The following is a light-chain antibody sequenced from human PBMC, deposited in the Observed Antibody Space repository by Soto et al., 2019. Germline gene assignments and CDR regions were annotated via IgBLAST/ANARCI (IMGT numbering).Light chain of an antibody. CDR2: GAS. J-gene: IGKJ1*01. V-gene: IGKV3-20*01. Sequence: EIVLTHSPYTLSLSPGGRCTLSCRASQSISSTQLVWYQQKPGQAPTLLIFGASSRATGIPDRFTGSGPGTDFTLTISGLHTEDFAVYYCQQYGTPPGTFGQGTKVDI. CDR1: QSISSTQ. CDR3: QQYGTPPGT.